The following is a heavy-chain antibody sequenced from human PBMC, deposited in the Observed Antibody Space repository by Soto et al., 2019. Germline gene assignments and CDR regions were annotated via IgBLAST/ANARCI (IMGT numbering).Heavy chain of an antibody. CDR2: IYPGDSDT. J-gene: IGHJ6*02. CDR1: GYTFTNYW. Sequence: PGPSLKISCKGSGYTFTNYWIGWVRQMPGKGLEWMGIIYPGDSDTKYNPSFQGQVTISADKSITTTYLRWTSLKASDTAIYYCAASIFYYGMDVWGQGTTVTVSS. V-gene: IGHV5-51*01. CDR3: AASIFYYGMDV.